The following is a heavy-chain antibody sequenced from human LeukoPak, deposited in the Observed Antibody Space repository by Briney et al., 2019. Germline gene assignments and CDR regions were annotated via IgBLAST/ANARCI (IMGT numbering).Heavy chain of an antibody. CDR2: ISAYNGNT. D-gene: IGHD3-16*01. Sequence: GASAKVSCKASGYTFTSYGISWVRQAPGQGLEWMGWISAYNGNTNYAQKLQGRVTMTTDTSTSTAYMELRSLRSDDTAVYYCARVQDTFGGVYYFDYWGQGTLVTVSS. CDR1: GYTFTSYG. V-gene: IGHV1-18*01. J-gene: IGHJ4*02. CDR3: ARVQDTFGGVYYFDY.